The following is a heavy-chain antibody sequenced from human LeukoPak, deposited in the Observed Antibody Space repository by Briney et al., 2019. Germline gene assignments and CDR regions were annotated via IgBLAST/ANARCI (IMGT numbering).Heavy chain of an antibody. CDR2: IRYDGSNK. V-gene: IGHV3-30*02. D-gene: IGHD3-9*01. J-gene: IGHJ4*02. CDR1: GFTFSSYG. Sequence: GGSLRLSCAASGFTFSSYGMHWVRQAPGKGLEWVAFIRYDGSNKYYADSVKGRFTISRDNSKNTLYLQMNSLRAEDTAVYYCAKDHLAYYDILTGYSYFDYWGQGTLVTVSS. CDR3: AKDHLAYYDILTGYSYFDY.